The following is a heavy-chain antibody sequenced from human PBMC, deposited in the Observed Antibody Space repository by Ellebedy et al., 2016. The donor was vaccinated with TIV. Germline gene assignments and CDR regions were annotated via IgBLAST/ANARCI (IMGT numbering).Heavy chain of an antibody. D-gene: IGHD3-22*01. J-gene: IGHJ4*02. CDR1: GFTFTNYA. CDR3: AKEVGVHGTPYFDS. V-gene: IGHV3-23*01. Sequence: PGGSLRLSCAASGFTFTNYAMSWVRQAPGKGLEWVSGISGSGDGTYYAASVQGRFSISRDNSKNTLFLQMNSLRVEDTATYYCAKEVGVHGTPYFDSWGQGTLVPVSS. CDR2: ISGSGDGT.